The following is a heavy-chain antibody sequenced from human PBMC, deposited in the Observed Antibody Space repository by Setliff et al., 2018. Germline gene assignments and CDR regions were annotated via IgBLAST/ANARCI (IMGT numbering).Heavy chain of an antibody. V-gene: IGHV4-34*01. CDR1: GESFSNNY. CDR3: ARAVDSSGYSPFWYIDR. D-gene: IGHD3-22*01. J-gene: IGHJ2*01. Sequence: PSETLSLTCSVYGESFSNNYWSWIRQPPGKGLEWIGESTHRGSTNYSPSLRSRRTMSLDTSRSQFSLNLTSVTAADTAIYFCARAVDSSGYSPFWYIDRGGRGT. CDR2: STHRGST.